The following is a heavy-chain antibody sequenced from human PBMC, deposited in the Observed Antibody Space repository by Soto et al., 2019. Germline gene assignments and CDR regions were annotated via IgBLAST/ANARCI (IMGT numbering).Heavy chain of an antibody. CDR2: INPNSGGT. J-gene: IGHJ6*03. CDR3: AGGPTPYGYYHYMDV. V-gene: IGHV1-2*04. D-gene: IGHD2-15*01. Sequence: ASVKVSCKAAGYTFTGYYMHWVRRAPGQGLEWMGWINPNSGGTNYAQKFQGWVTMTRDTSISTAYMELSRLGYDDTAVDYSAGGPTPYGYYHYMDVWGKGTTVTVSS. CDR1: GYTFTGYY.